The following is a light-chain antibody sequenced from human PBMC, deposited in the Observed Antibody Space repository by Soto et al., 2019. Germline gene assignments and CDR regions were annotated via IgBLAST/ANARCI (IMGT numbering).Light chain of an antibody. Sequence: DIQLTQSPSSLSASVGDKVTITCRAGQSIRSYLNWVQQKPGKAPKLLIYDASSLQTGVPSRFSGSGSGTDFTLTISCLQSEDFATYYCQQYYSFPPTFGQGTKVDIK. CDR2: DAS. V-gene: IGKV1-39*01. J-gene: IGKJ2*01. CDR3: QQYYSFPPT. CDR1: QSIRSY.